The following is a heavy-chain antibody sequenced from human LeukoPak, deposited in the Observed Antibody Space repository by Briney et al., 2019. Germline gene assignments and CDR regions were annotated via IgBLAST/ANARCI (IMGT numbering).Heavy chain of an antibody. CDR2: IYYSGST. V-gene: IGHV4-31*03. CDR3: ARGHPPSMIVVVMSEVEMRGFDY. J-gene: IGHJ4*02. Sequence: ASETLSLTCTVSGGSISSGGYYWSWIRQHPGKGLEWIGYIYYSGSTNYNPSLKSRVTISVDTSKNQFSLKLSSVTAADTAVYYCARGHPPSMIVVVMSEVEMRGFDYWGQGTLVTVSS. D-gene: IGHD3-22*01. CDR1: GGSISSGGYY.